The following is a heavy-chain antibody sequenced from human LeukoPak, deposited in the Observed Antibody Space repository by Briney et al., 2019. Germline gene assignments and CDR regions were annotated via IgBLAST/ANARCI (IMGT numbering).Heavy chain of an antibody. CDR1: GFTFSSYA. CDR3: AKDRSYYMDV. CDR2: IYSGGTT. V-gene: IGHV3-23*03. Sequence: GGSLRLSCAASGFTFSSYAMNWVRQAPGKGLEWVSVIYSGGTTYYADSVKGRFTISRDSSKNTLYLHMNSLRAEDTAVYYCAKDRSYYMDVWGKGTTVTVSS. J-gene: IGHJ6*03.